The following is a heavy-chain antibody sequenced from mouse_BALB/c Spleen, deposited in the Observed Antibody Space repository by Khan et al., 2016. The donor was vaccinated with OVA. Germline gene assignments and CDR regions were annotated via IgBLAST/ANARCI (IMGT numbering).Heavy chain of an antibody. CDR1: GFTFSSYG. V-gene: IGHV5-6*01. Sequence: EVELVESGGDLVKPGGSLKLSCAASGFTFSSYGMCWVRQTPDKRLEWVATTTSGGSYIYYPDSVKGRFTISRDNAKHTLYLQMTSLKSEDTAMYYCAGLGNSWGQGTLVTVSA. D-gene: IGHD2-1*01. J-gene: IGHJ3*01. CDR2: TTSGGSYI. CDR3: AGLGNS.